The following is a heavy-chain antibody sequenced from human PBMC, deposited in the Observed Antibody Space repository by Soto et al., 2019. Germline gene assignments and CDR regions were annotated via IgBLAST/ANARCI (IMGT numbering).Heavy chain of an antibody. CDR1: GGTFSSYA. CDR3: ARDQGLRYFDWLFDY. CDR2: LFPIFGAA. V-gene: IGHV1-69*06. J-gene: IGHJ4*02. D-gene: IGHD3-9*01. Sequence: PSVTVSCKASGGTFSSYAISWVRQAPGHGIEWMSGLFPIFGAATYAQRFWGRGTCTGDKSTSPAYMELSRLRSVDTAVYYCARDQGLRYFDWLFDYWGQGTLVTFSS.